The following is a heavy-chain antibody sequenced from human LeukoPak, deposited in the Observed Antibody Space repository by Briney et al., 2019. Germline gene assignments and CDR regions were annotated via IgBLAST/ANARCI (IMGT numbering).Heavy chain of an antibody. CDR1: GFTFSNYE. Sequence: GGSLRLSCAASGFTFSNYEMTWVRQAPGKGLEWVSYISVSASPIYYADSVKGRFTISRDKAKNSLYLQMNSLRAEDTAVYYCARKSGDLDYWGQGTLVTVSS. V-gene: IGHV3-48*03. CDR2: ISVSASPI. J-gene: IGHJ4*02. CDR3: ARKSGDLDY. D-gene: IGHD3-10*01.